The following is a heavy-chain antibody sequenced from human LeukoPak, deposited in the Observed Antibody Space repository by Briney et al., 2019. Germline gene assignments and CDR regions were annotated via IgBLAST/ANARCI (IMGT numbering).Heavy chain of an antibody. Sequence: PGGSLRLSCAAFGFTFSSYDMTWVRQAPGKGLEWVSGISASGGNIYYADSVKGRFTISRDNSKNTLYLQMNSLRAEDTAIYYCAKPRDSSGYSIAFDIWGQGTMVTVSS. CDR3: AKPRDSSGYSIAFDI. V-gene: IGHV3-23*01. J-gene: IGHJ3*02. CDR1: GFTFSSYD. D-gene: IGHD3-22*01. CDR2: ISASGGNI.